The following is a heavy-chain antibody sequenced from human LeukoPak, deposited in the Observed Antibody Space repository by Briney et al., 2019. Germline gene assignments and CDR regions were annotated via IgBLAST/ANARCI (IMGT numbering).Heavy chain of an antibody. J-gene: IGHJ4*02. CDR1: GFTFSTYW. CDR2: ISWNSGSI. CDR3: AKDFYGSGSYYLAFDY. D-gene: IGHD3-10*01. V-gene: IGHV3-9*01. Sequence: GGSLRLSCAASGFTFSTYWMAWVRQAPGKGLEWVSGISWNSGSIGYADSVKGRFTISRDNAKNSLYLQMNSLRAEDTALYYCAKDFYGSGSYYLAFDYWGQGTLVTVSS.